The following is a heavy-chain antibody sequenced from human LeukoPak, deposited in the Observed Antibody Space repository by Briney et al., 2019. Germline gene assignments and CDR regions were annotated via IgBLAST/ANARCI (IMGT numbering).Heavy chain of an antibody. D-gene: IGHD4-23*01. CDR3: AREAKVVTPGNYYFDY. V-gene: IGHV1-69*13. J-gene: IGHJ4*02. CDR2: IIPIFGTA. Sequence: SVKVSCKASGDTFSSYAISWVRQAPGQGLEWMGGIIPIFGTANYAQKFQGRVTITADESTSTAYMELSSLRSEDTAVYYCAREAKVVTPGNYYFDYWGQGTLVTVSS. CDR1: GDTFSSYA.